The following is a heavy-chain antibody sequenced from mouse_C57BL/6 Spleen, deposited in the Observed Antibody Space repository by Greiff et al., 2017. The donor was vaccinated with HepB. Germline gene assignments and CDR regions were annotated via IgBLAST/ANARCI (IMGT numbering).Heavy chain of an antibody. J-gene: IGHJ1*03. D-gene: IGHD1-1*01. CDR1: GFTFSSYA. CDR3: ARDRDYGSSYWYFDV. CDR2: ISDVGSYT. Sequence: EVKLVESGGGLVKPGGSLKLSCAASGFTFSSYAMSWVRQTPEKRLEWVATISDVGSYTYYPDNVKGRYTISRVNAKNTLYLQMSHLKSEDTAMYYCARDRDYGSSYWYFDVWGTGTTVTVSS. V-gene: IGHV5-4*01.